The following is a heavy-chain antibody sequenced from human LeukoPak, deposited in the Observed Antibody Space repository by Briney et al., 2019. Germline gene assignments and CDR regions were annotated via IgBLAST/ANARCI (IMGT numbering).Heavy chain of an antibody. Sequence: GASVKVSCKASGYTFTSYYMHRVRQAPGQGLEWMGIINPSGGSTSYAQKFQGRVTMTRDTSTSTVYMELSSLRSEDTAVYYCARDQSGYYYDSSGYQNQIDYWGQGTLVTVSS. V-gene: IGHV1-46*01. CDR3: ARDQSGYYYDSSGYQNQIDY. J-gene: IGHJ4*02. CDR1: GYTFTSYY. CDR2: INPSGGST. D-gene: IGHD3-22*01.